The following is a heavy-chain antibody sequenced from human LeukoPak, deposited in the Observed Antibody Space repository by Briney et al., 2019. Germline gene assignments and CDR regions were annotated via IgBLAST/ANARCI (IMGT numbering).Heavy chain of an antibody. Sequence: GGSLRLSCAASGFTVSSNYMSWVRQAPGKGLAWVSLINSGGSTYYADSVKGRFTISRDSSKNTLYLQMNSLRAEDTAVYYCAKDSGRVAVAANWFDPWGQGTLVTVSS. V-gene: IGHV3-66*01. J-gene: IGHJ5*02. CDR1: GFTVSSNY. CDR2: INSGGST. D-gene: IGHD6-13*01. CDR3: AKDSGRVAVAANWFDP.